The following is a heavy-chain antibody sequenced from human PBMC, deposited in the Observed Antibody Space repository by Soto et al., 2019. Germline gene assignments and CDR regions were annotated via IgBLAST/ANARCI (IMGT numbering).Heavy chain of an antibody. CDR1: GYTFINYD. Sequence: QVQLVQSGAEVKEPGASVRVSCKASGYTFINYDISWVRQATGQGLGWMGWMNPGSGKTGYANKFQGRVTMTRDASTSSAHLELSSLTSEETAVYYCASMASFGTLNWFDPWGQGTLVTVSS. V-gene: IGHV1-8*02. J-gene: IGHJ5*02. CDR2: MNPGSGKT. D-gene: IGHD3-16*01. CDR3: ASMASFGTLNWFDP.